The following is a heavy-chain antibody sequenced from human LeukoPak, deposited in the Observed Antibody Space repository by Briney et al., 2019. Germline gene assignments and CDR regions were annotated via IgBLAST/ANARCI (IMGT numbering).Heavy chain of an antibody. V-gene: IGHV4-34*01. J-gene: IGHJ4*02. D-gene: IGHD3-22*01. CDR3: ARGHKYYYGSSGYYLY. Sequence: PSETLSLTCAVYGGSFSGYYWSWIRQPPGKGLEWIGEINHSGSTNYNPSLKSRVTISVDTSKNQFSLKLSSVTAADTAVYYCARGHKYYYGSSGYYLYWGQGTLVTVSS. CDR1: GGSFSGYY. CDR2: INHSGST.